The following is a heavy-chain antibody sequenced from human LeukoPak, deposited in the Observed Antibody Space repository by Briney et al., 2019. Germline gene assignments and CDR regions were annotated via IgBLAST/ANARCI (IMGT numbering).Heavy chain of an antibody. J-gene: IGHJ4*02. CDR1: GYTFTSYA. CDR3: ARDIGNFAIDY. CDR2: INAGNGNT. V-gene: IGHV1-3*01. D-gene: IGHD1-7*01. Sequence: ASVKVSCKASGYTFTSYAMHWVRQAPGQRLEWMGWINAGNGNTKYSQEFQGRVTITRDTSASTAYMEPSRLRSDDTAVYYCARDIGNFAIDYWGQGTLVTVSS.